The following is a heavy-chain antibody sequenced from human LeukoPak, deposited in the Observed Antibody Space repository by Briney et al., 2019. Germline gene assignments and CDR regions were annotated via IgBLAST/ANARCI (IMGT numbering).Heavy chain of an antibody. CDR1: GGSFSGYY. V-gene: IGHV4-34*01. CDR3: ARDGTAAMVLNDAFDI. Sequence: PSETLSLTCAVYGGSFSGYYWSWIRQPPGKGLEWIGEINHSGSTNYNPSLKSRVTISVDTSKNQFSLKLSSVTAADTAVYYCARDGTAAMVLNDAFDIWGQGTMVTVSS. J-gene: IGHJ3*02. D-gene: IGHD5-18*01. CDR2: INHSGST.